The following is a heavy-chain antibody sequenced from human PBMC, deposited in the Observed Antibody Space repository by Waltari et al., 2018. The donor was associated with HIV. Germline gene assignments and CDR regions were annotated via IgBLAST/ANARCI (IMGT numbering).Heavy chain of an antibody. CDR2: IVVGSGNA. CDR3: AAPSDPTVTRGIFDY. V-gene: IGHV1-58*01. J-gene: IGHJ4*02. CDR1: GFTFTSSA. D-gene: IGHD4-4*01. Sequence: MQLVQSGPEVKKPGTSVKVSCKASGFTFTSSAVQWVRQARGQRLEWIGWIVVGSGNANYAQKFQERVTITRDMATSTAYMELSSLRSEDTAVYYCAAPSDPTVTRGIFDYWGQGTLVTVSS.